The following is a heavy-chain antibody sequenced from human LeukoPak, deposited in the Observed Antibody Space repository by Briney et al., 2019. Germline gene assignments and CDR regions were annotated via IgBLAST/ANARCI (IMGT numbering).Heavy chain of an antibody. J-gene: IGHJ4*02. CDR1: GGSFSGYY. CDR3: ARGLRQLLDYFDY. V-gene: IGHV4-34*01. CDR2: INHSGST. Sequence: PSETLSLTCAVYGGSFSGYYWSWIRQPPGKGLEWIGEINHSGSTNYNPSLKSRVTISVDTSKNQFSLKLSSVTAADTAVYYCARGLRQLLDYFDYWGQGTLVTLSS. D-gene: IGHD2-2*01.